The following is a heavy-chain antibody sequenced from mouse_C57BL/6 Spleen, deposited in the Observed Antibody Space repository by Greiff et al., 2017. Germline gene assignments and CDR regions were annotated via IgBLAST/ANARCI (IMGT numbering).Heavy chain of an antibody. CDR2: IYPGSGST. Sequence: QVQLQQPGAELVKPGASVKMSCKASGYTFTSYWITWVKQRPGQGLEWIGDIYPGSGSTNYNEKFKSKATLTVDTSSSTAYMQLSSLTSEDSAVYYCARKDHKRDAMDYWGQGTSVTVSS. J-gene: IGHJ4*01. CDR1: GYTFTSYW. CDR3: ARKDHKRDAMDY. V-gene: IGHV1-55*01.